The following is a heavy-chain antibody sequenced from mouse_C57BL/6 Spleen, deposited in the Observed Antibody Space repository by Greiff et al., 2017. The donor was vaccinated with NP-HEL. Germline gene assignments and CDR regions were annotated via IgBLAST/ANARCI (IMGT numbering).Heavy chain of an antibody. D-gene: IGHD1-1*01. V-gene: IGHV5-6*02. CDR1: GFTFSSYG. J-gene: IGHJ1*03. Sequence: EVKLVESGGDLVKPGGSLKLSCAASGFTFSSYGMSWVRQTPDKRLEWVATISSGGSYTYYPDSVKGRFTISRDNAKNTLYLQMSSLKSEDTAMYYCAITTVVDWYFDVWGTETTVTVSS. CDR2: ISSGGSYT. CDR3: AITTVVDWYFDV.